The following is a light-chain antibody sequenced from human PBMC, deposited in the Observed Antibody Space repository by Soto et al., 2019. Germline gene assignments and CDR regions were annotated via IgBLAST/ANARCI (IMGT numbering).Light chain of an antibody. Sequence: QSVLTQLPSVSGAPGQRVTISYTGSSSNIGAGYDVHWYQQLPGTAPKLLIYGNSNRPSGVPDRFPGSKSGTSASLAITGLQAEDEADYYCQSYDSSLSGYVFGTGTKVTVL. CDR2: GNS. CDR1: SSNIGAGYD. CDR3: QSYDSSLSGYV. J-gene: IGLJ1*01. V-gene: IGLV1-40*01.